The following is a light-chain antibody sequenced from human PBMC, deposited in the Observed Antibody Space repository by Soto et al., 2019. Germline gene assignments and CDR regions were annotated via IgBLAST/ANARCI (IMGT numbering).Light chain of an antibody. CDR2: EGN. V-gene: IGLV2-23*01. Sequence: QSALTQPASVSGSPGQSITISCTGSSSNIGSYNFVSWYQQHPGKAPKVIIYEGNQRPSGVSNRFSGSKSGNTASLTISGLQVEDEADYYCCSDAGSSTYVFGTGTKVTVL. CDR1: SSNIGSYNF. CDR3: CSDAGSSTYV. J-gene: IGLJ1*01.